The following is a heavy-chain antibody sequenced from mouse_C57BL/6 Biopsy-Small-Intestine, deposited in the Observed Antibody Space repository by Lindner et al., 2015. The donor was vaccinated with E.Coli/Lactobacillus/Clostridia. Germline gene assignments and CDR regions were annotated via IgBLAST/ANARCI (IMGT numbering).Heavy chain of an antibody. Sequence: SVKVVLLRLLDTPSPTIICIGCDRPLARGLSGWGGINPNTGDTNYAQKFQGRVTMTRDTSIATANMELSSLRNDDTAVYYCARTPPNVWGNYRQFDYWGQGTLVTVSS. CDR1: DTPSPTI. J-gene: IGHJ4*01. CDR2: INPNTGDT. D-gene: IGHD6-5*01. CDR3: ARTPPNVWGNYRQFDY. V-gene: IGHV1-19*01.